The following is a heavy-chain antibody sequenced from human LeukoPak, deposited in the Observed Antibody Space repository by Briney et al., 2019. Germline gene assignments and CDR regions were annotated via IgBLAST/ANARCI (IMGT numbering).Heavy chain of an antibody. D-gene: IGHD1-1*01. CDR2: INPSGGST. J-gene: IGHJ3*02. V-gene: IGHV1-46*01. CDR1: GYTFTSYY. CDR3: ARDRNDEVAFDI. Sequence: GASVKVSCKASGYTFTSYYMHWVRQAPGQGLEWMGIINPSGGSTSYAQKLQGRVTMTTDTSTSTAYMELRSLRSDDTAVYYCARDRNDEVAFDIWGQGTMVTVSS.